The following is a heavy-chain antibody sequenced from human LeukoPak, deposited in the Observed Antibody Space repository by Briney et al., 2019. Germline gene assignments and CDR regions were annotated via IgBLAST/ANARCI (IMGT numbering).Heavy chain of an antibody. CDR2: ISYDGSNK. D-gene: IGHD6-6*01. V-gene: IGHV3-30*18. CDR1: GFTFSSYG. Sequence: GSLRLSCAASGFTFSSYGMHWVRQAPGKGLEWVAVISYDGSNKYYADSVKGRFTISRDNSKNTLYLQMNSLRAEDTAVYYCAKGIGSSSPGANWGQGTLVTVSS. CDR3: AKGIGSSSPGAN. J-gene: IGHJ4*02.